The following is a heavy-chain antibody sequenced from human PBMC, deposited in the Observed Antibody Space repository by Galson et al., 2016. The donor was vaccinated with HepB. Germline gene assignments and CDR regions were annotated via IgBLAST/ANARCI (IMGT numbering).Heavy chain of an antibody. V-gene: IGHV3-74*01. CDR2: ISWDASST. CDR3: AGGTAWHHFNF. Sequence: SLRLSCAASGFSFRSYWMHWVRQAPGKGPLWVARISWDASSTNYADSVKGRFTISRDNSKNTLYLQMSSLRVEDAAIYFCAGGTAWHHFNFWGQGSLVIVSS. D-gene: IGHD1-26*01. J-gene: IGHJ4*02. CDR1: GFSFRSYW.